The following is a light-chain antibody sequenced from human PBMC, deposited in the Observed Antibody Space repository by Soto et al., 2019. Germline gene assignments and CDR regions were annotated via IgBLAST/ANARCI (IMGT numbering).Light chain of an antibody. J-gene: IGLJ1*01. CDR3: QSYDSRLSVFYV. CDR2: GNS. Sequence: QSVLTQPPSVSGAPGHRVTISCTGSSSKIGAGYDVHWYQQLPGTAPKLLIYGNSNRPSGVPDRFSGSKSGTSASLAITGLQAEDEADYYCQSYDSRLSVFYVFGTGTRVTVL. CDR1: SSKIGAGYD. V-gene: IGLV1-40*01.